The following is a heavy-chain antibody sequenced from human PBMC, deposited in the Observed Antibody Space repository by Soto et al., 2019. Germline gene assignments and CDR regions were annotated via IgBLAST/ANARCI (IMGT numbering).Heavy chain of an antibody. CDR3: AADSGWHYYYYVLDF. Sequence: SVKVSCKASGFTFTSSAMQWVRQARGQRLEWIGWIVVGSGNTNYAQKFQERVTITRDMSTSTAYMELSSLRSEDTAVYYCAADSGWHYYYYVLDFSGQGSTVIGSS. CDR1: GFTFTSSA. J-gene: IGHJ6*02. D-gene: IGHD6-19*01. V-gene: IGHV1-58*02. CDR2: IVVGSGNT.